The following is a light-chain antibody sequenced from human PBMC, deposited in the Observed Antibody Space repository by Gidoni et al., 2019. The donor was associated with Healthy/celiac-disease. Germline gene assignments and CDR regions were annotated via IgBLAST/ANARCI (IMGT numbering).Light chain of an antibody. V-gene: IGKV3-20*01. CDR2: GAS. J-gene: IGKJ2*01. CDR3: QQYGSSQYT. Sequence: EIVLTQSPGTLSLSPGERATLPCRTSQSVSSSYVAWYQQKPGQAPRLLIYGASSRATGIPDRFSGSGSGTDFTLTISRLEPEDFAVYYCQQYGSSQYTFGQGTKLEIK. CDR1: QSVSSSY.